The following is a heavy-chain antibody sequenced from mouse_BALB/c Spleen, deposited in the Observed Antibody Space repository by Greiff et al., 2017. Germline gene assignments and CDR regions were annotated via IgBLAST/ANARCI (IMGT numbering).Heavy chain of an antibody. CDR1: GFTFSNYW. CDR2: IRLKSNNYAT. CDR3: TQFITTVYYAMDY. V-gene: IGHV6-6*02. D-gene: IGHD1-2*01. J-gene: IGHJ4*01. Sequence: EVKLEESGGGLVQPGGSMKLSCVASGFTFSNYWMNWVRQSPEKGLEWVAEIRLKSNNYATHYAESVKGRFTISRDDSKSSVYLQMNNLRAEDTGIYYCTQFITTVYYAMDYWGQGTSVTVSS.